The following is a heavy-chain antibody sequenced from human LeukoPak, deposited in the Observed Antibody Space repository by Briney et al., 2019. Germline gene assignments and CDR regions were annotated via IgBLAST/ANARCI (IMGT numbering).Heavy chain of an antibody. CDR2: IYHSGST. CDR3: ARVDSSSQY. CDR1: GDSINSGDYY. V-gene: IGHV4-30-4*01. D-gene: IGHD6-13*01. Sequence: SQTLSLTCTVSGDSINSGDYYWSWIRQPPGKGLEWIGEIYHSGSTNYNPSLKSRVTISVDKSKNQFSLKLSSVTAADTAVYYCARVDSSSQYWGQGTLVTVPS. J-gene: IGHJ4*02.